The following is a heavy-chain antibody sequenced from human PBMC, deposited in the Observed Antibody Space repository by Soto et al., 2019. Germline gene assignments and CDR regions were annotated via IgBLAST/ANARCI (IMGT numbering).Heavy chain of an antibody. CDR2: INPSSGRT. CDR1: GYTFTSYS. J-gene: IGHJ6*02. CDR3: ARDHNFGFILYAMDV. Sequence: ASVKVSCKASGYTFTSYSMHWLRQAPGQGLEWMGIINPSSGRTSYAQNFQGRVTMTSDTSTSIVYTEMSSLKSEDTAVYYCARDHNFGFILYAMDVWGQGTTVTVS. D-gene: IGHD2-15*01. V-gene: IGHV1-46*01.